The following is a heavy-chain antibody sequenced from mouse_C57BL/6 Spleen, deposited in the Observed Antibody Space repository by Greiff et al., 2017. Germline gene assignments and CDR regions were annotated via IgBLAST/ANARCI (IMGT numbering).Heavy chain of an antibody. J-gene: IGHJ2*01. V-gene: IGHV1-50*01. Sequence: VQLQQPGAELVKPGASVKLSCKASGYTFTSYWMQWVKQRPGQGLEWIGKIDPSASYTNYNQKFKVKATLTVDTSYSTAYMQLSSLTSEDSAVYYCARWDDYDYFDYWGQGTTLTVSA. D-gene: IGHD2-4*01. CDR2: IDPSASYT. CDR3: ARWDDYDYFDY. CDR1: GYTFTSYW.